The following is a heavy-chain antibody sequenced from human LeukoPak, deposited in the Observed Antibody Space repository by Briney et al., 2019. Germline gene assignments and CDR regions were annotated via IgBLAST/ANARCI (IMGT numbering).Heavy chain of an antibody. CDR1: GGSISSYY. V-gene: IGHV4-59*01. Sequence: MPSETLSLTCTVSGGSISSYYWSWIRQPPGKGLEWIGYIYYSGSTNYNPSLKSRVTISVDTSKNQFSLKLSSVTAAGTAVYYCARERREAQWLDPWGQGTLVTVSS. D-gene: IGHD5-24*01. J-gene: IGHJ5*02. CDR3: ARERREAQWLDP. CDR2: IYYSGST.